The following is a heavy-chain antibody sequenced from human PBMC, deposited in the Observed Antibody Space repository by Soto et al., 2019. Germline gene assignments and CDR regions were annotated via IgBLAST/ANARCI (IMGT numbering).Heavy chain of an antibody. CDR3: ARDLGRGLTYYYGMDV. CDR2: IYYSGST. V-gene: IGHV4-30-4*01. D-gene: IGHD3-10*01. Sequence: QVQLQESGPGLVKPSQTLSLTCTVSGGSISSGDYYWSWIRQPPGKGLEWIGYIYYSGSTYYNPSLKRRVTISVDTSKNRFSLKLSSVTAADTAVYYCARDLGRGLTYYYGMDVWGQGTTVTVSS. CDR1: GGSISSGDYY. J-gene: IGHJ6*02.